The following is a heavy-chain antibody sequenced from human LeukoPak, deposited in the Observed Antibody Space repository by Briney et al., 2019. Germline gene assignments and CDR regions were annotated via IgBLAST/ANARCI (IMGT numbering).Heavy chain of an antibody. Sequence: SETLSLTCAVYGGSFSGYYWSWIRQPPGKGPEWIGEINHSGSTNYNPSLKGRVTISVDTSKNQFSLKLSSVTAADTAVYYCASMDVWGQGTTVTVSS. CDR3: ASMDV. V-gene: IGHV4-34*01. CDR2: INHSGST. CDR1: GGSFSGYY. J-gene: IGHJ6*02.